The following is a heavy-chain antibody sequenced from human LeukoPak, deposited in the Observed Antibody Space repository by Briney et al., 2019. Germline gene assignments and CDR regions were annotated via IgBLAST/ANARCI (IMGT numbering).Heavy chain of an antibody. V-gene: IGHV4-34*01. CDR2: INHSRST. D-gene: IGHD3-16*02. CDR1: GGSFSGYY. Sequence: PSETLSLTCAVYGGSFSGYYWSWIRQPPGKGLEWIGEINHSRSTNYNPSLKSRVTISVDTSKNQFSLKLSSVTAADTAVYYCARRSYYDYIWGSYRPYYFDYWGQGTLVTVSS. CDR3: ARRSYYDYIWGSYRPYYFDY. J-gene: IGHJ4*02.